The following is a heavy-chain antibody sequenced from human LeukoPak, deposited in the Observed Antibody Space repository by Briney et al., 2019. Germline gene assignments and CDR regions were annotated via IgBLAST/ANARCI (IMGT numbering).Heavy chain of an antibody. Sequence: PSQPLSLTCAVSGGSISSGGYSWSWIRQPPGKGLEWIGYIYHSGSTYYNPSLKSRVTISVDRSKNQFSLKLSSVTAADTAVYYCAREASSGCYFDYWGQGTLVTVSS. CDR1: GGSISSGGYS. D-gene: IGHD6-19*01. CDR3: AREASSGCYFDY. J-gene: IGHJ4*02. CDR2: IYHSGST. V-gene: IGHV4-30-2*02.